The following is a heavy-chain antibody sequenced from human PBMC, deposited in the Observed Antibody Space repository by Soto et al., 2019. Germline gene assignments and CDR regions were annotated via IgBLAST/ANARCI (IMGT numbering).Heavy chain of an antibody. D-gene: IGHD2-2*01. Sequence: QVQLVQSGAEVKKPGSSVKVSCKASGGTFSSYTISWVRQAPGQGLEWMGRIIPILGIANYAQKFQGRVTITADKSTSTAYMELSSLRSEDTAVYYCARGGYCSSTSCYEKNAFDIWGQGTMVTVSS. J-gene: IGHJ3*02. V-gene: IGHV1-69*02. CDR3: ARGGYCSSTSCYEKNAFDI. CDR2: IIPILGIA. CDR1: GGTFSSYT.